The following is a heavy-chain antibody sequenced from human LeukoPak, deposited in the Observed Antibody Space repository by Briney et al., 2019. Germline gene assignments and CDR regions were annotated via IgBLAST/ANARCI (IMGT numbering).Heavy chain of an antibody. CDR1: VGSFNGYY. CDR3: ARAGTVTGYLY. CDR2: IYYTGSA. Sequence: SETLSLTCAVYVGSFNGYYWTWVRQPPGKGLEWIGYIYYTGSANYNPSLKSRGTMSVDTSKNQFSLNLNSVTAADTAVYYCARAGTVTGYLYWGQGALVTVSS. V-gene: IGHV4-34*11. D-gene: IGHD3-9*01. J-gene: IGHJ4*02.